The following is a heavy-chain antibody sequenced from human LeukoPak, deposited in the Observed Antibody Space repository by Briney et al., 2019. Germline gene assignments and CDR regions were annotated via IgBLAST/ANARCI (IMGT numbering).Heavy chain of an antibody. Sequence: GGSLRLSCAASGFTFSSYGMHWVRQAPGKGLEWVAPIWYDGSNKYYTDSVKGRLTISRDNSKNTLYLQMNSLRAEDTAVYYCAREGPRGNSQFDYWGQGTLVTVSS. J-gene: IGHJ4*02. CDR1: GFTFSSYG. V-gene: IGHV3-33*01. CDR3: AREGPRGNSQFDY. D-gene: IGHD2/OR15-2a*01. CDR2: IWYDGSNK.